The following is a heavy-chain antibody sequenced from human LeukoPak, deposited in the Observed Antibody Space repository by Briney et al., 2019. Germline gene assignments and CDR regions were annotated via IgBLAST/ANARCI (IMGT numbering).Heavy chain of an antibody. Sequence: PSETLSLTCAVSGGSFSAYYWSWIRQPPGKGLEWIGEVNHLGRTNYNPSLKSRVTMSLDTSKKEVSLKLTSVTAADTAVYYCARGSASGIYPIDYWGQGTLVTVSS. CDR3: ARGSASGIYPIDY. J-gene: IGHJ4*02. D-gene: IGHD6-19*01. CDR1: GGSFSAYY. CDR2: VNHLGRT. V-gene: IGHV4-34*01.